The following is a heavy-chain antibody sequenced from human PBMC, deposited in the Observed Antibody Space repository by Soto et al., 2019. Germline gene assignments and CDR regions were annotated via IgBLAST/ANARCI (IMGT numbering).Heavy chain of an antibody. J-gene: IGHJ6*02. CDR2: IYNNGSA. CDR3: ERARFGELGSYGMDV. D-gene: IGHD3-10*01. Sequence: LSLACPVSGASISSGGLYWNWIREHSGKGLEWIGYIYNNGSAYYNPSLKSRVTISVDTSKNHFSLKLSSVTAADTAVYYCERARFGELGSYGMDVWGQGTTVTVSS. CDR1: GASISSGGLY. V-gene: IGHV4-31*03.